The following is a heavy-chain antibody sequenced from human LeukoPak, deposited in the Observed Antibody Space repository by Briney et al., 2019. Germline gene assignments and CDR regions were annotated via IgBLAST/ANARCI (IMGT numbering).Heavy chain of an antibody. Sequence: SETLSLTCTVSGGPITSRADYWVSVRQAPGRVLEWLGSIYNNGDTDYNPSFESRVTIAIETSKNQVSLKMTSVTAADAAAYYCTSRGFRLPLDAFDVWGQGTRVAVSS. J-gene: IGHJ3*01. V-gene: IGHV4-39*01. CDR2: IYNNGDT. CDR1: GGPITSRADY. CDR3: TSRGFRLPLDAFDV. D-gene: IGHD5-24*01.